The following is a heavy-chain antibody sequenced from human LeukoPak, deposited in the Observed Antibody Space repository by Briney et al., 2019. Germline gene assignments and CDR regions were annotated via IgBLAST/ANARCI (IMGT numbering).Heavy chain of an antibody. V-gene: IGHV1-18*01. D-gene: IGHD6-6*01. CDR2: ISAYNGNT. CDR1: GYTFTSYG. CDR3: ARDSPARGFFDY. Sequence: ASVKVSCKASGYTFTSYGISWVRLAPGQGLEWMGWISAYNGNTNYAQKLQGRVTMTTDTSTSTAYMELRSLRSDDTAVYYCARDSPARGFFDYWGQGTLVTVSS. J-gene: IGHJ4*02.